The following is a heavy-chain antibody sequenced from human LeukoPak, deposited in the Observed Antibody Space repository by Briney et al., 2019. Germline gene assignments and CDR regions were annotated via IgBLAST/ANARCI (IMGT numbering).Heavy chain of an antibody. CDR3: SKDVVTAAI. D-gene: IGHD4-23*01. CDR2: ISSSGSST. J-gene: IGHJ4*02. Sequence: GGSLRLSCAAAGFTFSIYGMTWVRQAPGKGLEWVAVISSSGSSTDYADSVKGRFTISRDNSKNTLYLQMNSLRGEDTAVYYCSKDVVTAAIWGQGTLVTVSS. V-gene: IGHV3-23*01. CDR1: GFTFSIYG.